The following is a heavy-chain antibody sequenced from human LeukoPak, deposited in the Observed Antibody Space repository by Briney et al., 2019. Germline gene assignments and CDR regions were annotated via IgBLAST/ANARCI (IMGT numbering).Heavy chain of an antibody. CDR3: ARDRTPNPDPIVVVPAAMDY. J-gene: IGHJ4*02. Sequence: GASVKVSCKASGYTFTSYYMHWVRQAPGQGLEWMGIINPSGGSTSNAQKFQGRVTMTRATSTGTVYMELSSLRSEDTAVYYCARDRTPNPDPIVVVPAAMDYWGQGTLVTVSS. CDR1: GYTFTSYY. V-gene: IGHV1-46*01. D-gene: IGHD2-2*01. CDR2: INPSGGST.